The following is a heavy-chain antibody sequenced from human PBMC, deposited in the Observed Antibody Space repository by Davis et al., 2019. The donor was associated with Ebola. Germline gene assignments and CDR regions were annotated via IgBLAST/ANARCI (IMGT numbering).Heavy chain of an antibody. J-gene: IGHJ4*02. Sequence: PSETLSLTCTVSGYSISSGYYWGWIRQPPGMGLEWIGNIYQTGSTNYNPSLQSRVTISLHTSMNQFSLKLSSVTAADTAVYYCARVGVISGDLNYWGQGTPVTVSS. V-gene: IGHV4-38-2*02. CDR3: ARVGVISGDLNY. D-gene: IGHD3-16*02. CDR1: GYSISSGYY. CDR2: IYQTGST.